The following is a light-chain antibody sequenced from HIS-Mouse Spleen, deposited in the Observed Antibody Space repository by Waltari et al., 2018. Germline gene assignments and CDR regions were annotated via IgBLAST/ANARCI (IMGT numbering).Light chain of an antibody. CDR1: SSDVGGYNY. Sequence: QSALTQPASVSGSPGQSITIPCPGTSSDVGGYNYVSWYQQHPGKAPKLMIYDVSNRPSGVSNRFSGSKSGNTASLTISGLQAEDEADYYCSSYTSSSTRVFGGGTKLTVL. J-gene: IGLJ3*02. V-gene: IGLV2-14*03. CDR2: DVS. CDR3: SSYTSSSTRV.